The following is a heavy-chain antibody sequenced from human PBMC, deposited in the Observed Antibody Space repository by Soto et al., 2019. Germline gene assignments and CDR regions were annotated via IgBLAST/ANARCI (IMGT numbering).Heavy chain of an antibody. Sequence: QVQLVQSGAEVKKPGSSVKVSCNASGGTFSSYAISWVRQAPGQGLEWMGGIIPIFGTANYAQKFQGRVTITADESTSTAYMELSSLRSEDTAVYDCARRRPLKQWYGMDVWGQGTTVTVSS. J-gene: IGHJ6*02. CDR2: IIPIFGTA. D-gene: IGHD6-19*01. CDR1: GGTFSSYA. CDR3: ARRRPLKQWYGMDV. V-gene: IGHV1-69*01.